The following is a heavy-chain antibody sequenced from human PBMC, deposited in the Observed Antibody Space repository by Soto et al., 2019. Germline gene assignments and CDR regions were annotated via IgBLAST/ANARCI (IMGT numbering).Heavy chain of an antibody. J-gene: IGHJ4*02. Sequence: GESLKISCADSGFSFSTYSMSWVRQTPGKGLEWVSAITATGDRTYYADSMTGRFTISRDNSKKTHYLQMTSLRAEDTAIYYCATMNGYFEYWGQGTPVTVSS. CDR3: ATMNGYFEY. D-gene: IGHD3-22*01. V-gene: IGHV3-23*01. CDR1: GFSFSTYS. CDR2: ITATGDRT.